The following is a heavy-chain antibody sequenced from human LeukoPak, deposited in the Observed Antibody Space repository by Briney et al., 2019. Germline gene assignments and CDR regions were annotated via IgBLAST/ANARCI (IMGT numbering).Heavy chain of an antibody. CDR1: GDSIGRSTYY. V-gene: IGHV4-39*07. CDR3: ARQVAVVEPTDPNWFDS. J-gene: IGHJ5*01. D-gene: IGHD2-21*01. CDR2: IFYNGRT. Sequence: SETLSLTCNVSGDSIGRSTYYWGWVRQTHEKGLEWIGSIFYNGRTYYTPSLQSRVIMSLDTSKNQFSLRLTSVTAADTAVYYCARQVAVVEPTDPNWFDSWGQGTLVTVSS.